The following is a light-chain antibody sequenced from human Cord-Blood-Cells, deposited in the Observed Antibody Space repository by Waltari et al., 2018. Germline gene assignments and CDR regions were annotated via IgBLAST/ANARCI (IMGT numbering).Light chain of an antibody. CDR3: SSYTSSSVV. Sequence: QSALTQPASVSGSPGQSITISCTGTSSDVGGYNYVSWYQQHPGKAPTLMIYDVSKRPSGVSNRFSGSKSGNTASLTISGLQAEDEADYYCSSYTSSSVVFSGGTKQTVL. CDR1: SSDVGGYNY. CDR2: DVS. V-gene: IGLV2-14*01. J-gene: IGLJ2*01.